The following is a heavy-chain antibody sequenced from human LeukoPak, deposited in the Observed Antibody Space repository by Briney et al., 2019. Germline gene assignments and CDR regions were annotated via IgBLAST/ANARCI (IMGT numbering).Heavy chain of an antibody. CDR3: AREEPRDYDFWSGYYYYYYGMDV. Sequence: ASVKVSCKASGYTFTSYYMHWVRQAPGQGLEWMGIINPSGGGTSYAQKFQGRVTMTRDTSTSTVYMELSSLRSEDTAVYYCAREEPRDYDFWSGYYYYYYGMDVWGQGTTVTVSS. J-gene: IGHJ6*02. V-gene: IGHV1-46*01. CDR1: GYTFTSYY. CDR2: INPSGGGT. D-gene: IGHD3-3*01.